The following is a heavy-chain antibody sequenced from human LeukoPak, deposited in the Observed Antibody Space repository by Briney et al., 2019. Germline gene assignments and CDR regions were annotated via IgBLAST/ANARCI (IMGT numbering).Heavy chain of an antibody. V-gene: IGHV4-39*05. CDR3: ANSGYYSRRYDY. Sequence: SETPSLTCTVSGGSISSSSYYWGWIRQPPGKGLEWIGSIYYSGSTYYNPSLKSRVTISVDTSKNQFSLKLSSVTAADTAVYYCANSGYYSRRYDYWGQGTLVTVSS. D-gene: IGHD3-22*01. CDR1: GGSISSSSYY. CDR2: IYYSGST. J-gene: IGHJ4*02.